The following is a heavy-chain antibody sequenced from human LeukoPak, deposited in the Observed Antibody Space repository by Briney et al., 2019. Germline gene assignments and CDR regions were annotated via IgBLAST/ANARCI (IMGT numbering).Heavy chain of an antibody. J-gene: IGHJ6*02. Sequence: PSETLSLTCTVSGGSISSSSYYWGWIRQPPGKGLEWIGSIYYSGSTYYNPSLKSRVTISVDTSKNQFSLKLSSVTAADTAVYYCARDPIHYYYGMDVWGQGTTVTVSS. V-gene: IGHV4-39*07. CDR1: GGSISSSSYY. CDR2: IYYSGST. CDR3: ARDPIHYYYGMDV.